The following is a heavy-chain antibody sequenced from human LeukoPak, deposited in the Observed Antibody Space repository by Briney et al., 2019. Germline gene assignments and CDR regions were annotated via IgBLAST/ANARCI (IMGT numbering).Heavy chain of an antibody. D-gene: IGHD4-17*01. J-gene: IGHJ4*02. CDR1: GFTFSSYA. CDR3: AREGVTTPFDY. CDR2: ISYDGSNK. Sequence: GGSLRLSCAASGFTFSSYAMYWVRQAPGKGLEWVAVISYDGSNKYYADSVKGRFTISRDNFKNTLYLQMDSLRAEDTAVYYCAREGVTTPFDYWGQGTLVTVSS. V-gene: IGHV3-30*04.